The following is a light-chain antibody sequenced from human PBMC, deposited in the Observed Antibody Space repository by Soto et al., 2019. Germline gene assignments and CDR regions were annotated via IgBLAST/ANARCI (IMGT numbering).Light chain of an antibody. Sequence: EIVMKQSPATLSVSPGERATLSCRASQSVSRDLAWYQQKPGHVPRLLIYAASTRATAVPARFSASGSGTELTLTISSLQSADFAIYYCQQYNEWPWTVGQETKVDI. CDR2: AAS. CDR1: QSVSRD. V-gene: IGKV3-15*01. CDR3: QQYNEWPWT. J-gene: IGKJ1*01.